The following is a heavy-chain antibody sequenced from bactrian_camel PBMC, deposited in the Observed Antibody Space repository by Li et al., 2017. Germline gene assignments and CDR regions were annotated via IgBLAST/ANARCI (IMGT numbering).Heavy chain of an antibody. Sequence: HVQLVESGGGLVQPGGSLRLSCVVSGYRYSTYCMGWFRQVPGNEREPLASIDSDGRTSVADSVKGRFTISQDNSKNTLYLQMNNLKPEDTAMYYCQATQSVAALGLVGLGFWGRGTQVTVS. CDR1: GYRYSTYC. D-gene: IGHD5*01. CDR2: IDSDGRT. CDR3: QATQSVAALGLVGLGF. J-gene: IGHJ6*01. V-gene: IGHV3S53*01.